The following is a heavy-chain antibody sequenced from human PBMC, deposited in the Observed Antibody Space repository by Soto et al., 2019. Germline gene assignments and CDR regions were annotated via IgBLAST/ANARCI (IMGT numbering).Heavy chain of an antibody. Sequence: ASMKISCKPYDFSFTSHGISWVPQAPGQGLEWMGWISLYNGNTNYAQQFQGRVTMTTDTSTSTAYMELRSLRSDDTAMYFCAIYHRELFRFDYRGKETLVTISS. CDR2: ISLYNGNT. V-gene: IGHV1-18*04. CDR1: DFSFTSHG. J-gene: IGHJ4*02. D-gene: IGHD3-10*01. CDR3: AIYHRELFRFDY.